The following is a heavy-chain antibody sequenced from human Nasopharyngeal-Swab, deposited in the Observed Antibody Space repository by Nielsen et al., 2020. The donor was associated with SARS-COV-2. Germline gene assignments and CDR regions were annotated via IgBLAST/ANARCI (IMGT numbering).Heavy chain of an antibody. CDR2: IKQDGSAK. V-gene: IGHV3-7*01. D-gene: IGHD3-22*01. Sequence: GASQKISSAASGFTFSNYWMSWVRQAPGKGLEWVANIKQDGSAKYYLDSVRGRFTISRDNAKNSLFLQMNSLSAEDTAVYYCASHLSYYDRSGYFSEGFDYWGQGTLLTVSS. J-gene: IGHJ4*02. CDR1: GFTFSNYW. CDR3: ASHLSYYDRSGYFSEGFDY.